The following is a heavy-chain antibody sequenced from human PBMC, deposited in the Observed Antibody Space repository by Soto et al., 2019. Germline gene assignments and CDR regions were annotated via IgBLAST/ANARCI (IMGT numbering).Heavy chain of an antibody. CDR1: GIVCSDY. CDR3: ARLPFPWGWFDP. D-gene: IGHD3-16*01. Sequence: QVQLVESGGGLVKPGGSLRLSCAASGIVCSDYMSWVRQAPGKGLEWLSYISGRGRTIYSADSVKGRFTISRDNATNSLYLQMNNVRTEDTAVYYCARLPFPWGWFDPWGQGTLVTVSS. CDR2: ISGRGRTI. V-gene: IGHV3-11*01. J-gene: IGHJ5*02.